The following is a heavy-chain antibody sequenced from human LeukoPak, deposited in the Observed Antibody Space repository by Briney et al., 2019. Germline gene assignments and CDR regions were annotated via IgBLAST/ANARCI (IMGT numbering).Heavy chain of an antibody. D-gene: IGHD4-17*01. V-gene: IGHV3-15*01. CDR1: RFTFTNAW. CDR3: ATANYGAYDY. CDR2: IKSRTDGGTI. J-gene: IGHJ4*02. Sequence: PGGSLRLSCAASRFTFTNAWMTWVRQAPGKGLEWVGQIKSRTDGGTIDYAAPVKGRFTISRDDSRHTLYLLMNNLKTEDTAVYYCATANYGAYDYWGQGTLVTVSS.